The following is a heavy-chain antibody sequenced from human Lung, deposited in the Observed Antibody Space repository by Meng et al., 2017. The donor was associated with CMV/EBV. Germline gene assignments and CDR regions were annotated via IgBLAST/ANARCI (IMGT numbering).Heavy chain of an antibody. CDR1: GSPITSSTYY. Sequence: SETLSLTCLVSGSPITSSTYYWGWIRQAPGKGLEWIGDIYYSGSTYYNPSLKSRVTISVDTSKNQFSLKMSSVTAAVTAVYYCARVVPGDILTAAGASGYWYFDLWGRGTLVTGSS. D-gene: IGHD2-2*01. V-gene: IGHV4-39*07. J-gene: IGHJ2*01. CDR3: ARVVPGDILTAAGASGYWYFDL. CDR2: IYYSGST.